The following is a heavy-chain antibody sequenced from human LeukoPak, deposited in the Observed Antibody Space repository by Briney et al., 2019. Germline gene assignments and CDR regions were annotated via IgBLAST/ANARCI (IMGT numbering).Heavy chain of an antibody. CDR2: IKQDGSEK. CDR1: GFTFTNYW. J-gene: IGHJ2*01. D-gene: IGHD3-10*01. Sequence: PGGSLRLSCAASGFTFTNYWMSWVRQAPGKGLEWVANIKQDGSEKYYVDSVKGRFTISRDNAKNSLYLQMNSLRAEDTAVYYCARDKRVRVDLGLYWYFDLWGRGTLVTVSS. V-gene: IGHV3-7*01. CDR3: ARDKRVRVDLGLYWYFDL.